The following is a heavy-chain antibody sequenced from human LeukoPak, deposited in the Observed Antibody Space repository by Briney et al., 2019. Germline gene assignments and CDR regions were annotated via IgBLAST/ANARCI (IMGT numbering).Heavy chain of an antibody. J-gene: IGHJ4*02. CDR2: ISSSGSTI. CDR1: GFTFSDYY. D-gene: IGHD3-22*01. CDR3: ARDMTYYYDSSGRRYGDY. V-gene: IGHV3-11*01. Sequence: GGSLRLSCAASGFTFSDYYMSWIRQAPGKGLEWVSYISSSGSTIYYADSVKGRFTISRDNAKNSLYLQMNSLRAEDTAVYYCARDMTYYYDSSGRRYGDYWGQGTLVTVSS.